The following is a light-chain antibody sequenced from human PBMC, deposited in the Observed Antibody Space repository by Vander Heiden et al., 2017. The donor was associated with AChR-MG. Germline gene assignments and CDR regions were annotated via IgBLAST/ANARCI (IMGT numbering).Light chain of an antibody. CDR2: EDS. CDR1: DMGSKS. CDR3: QVWDYSSDHLV. J-gene: IGLJ2*01. Sequence: YVLTQPPSVSLAPGQPAKITCAGDDMGSKSVHWYQQMAGQSPVLLVYEDSHRPSGIPERFSGSNSGNTATLTISRVEAGDEADYYCQVWDYSSDHLVFGGGTKLTVL. V-gene: IGLV3-21*02.